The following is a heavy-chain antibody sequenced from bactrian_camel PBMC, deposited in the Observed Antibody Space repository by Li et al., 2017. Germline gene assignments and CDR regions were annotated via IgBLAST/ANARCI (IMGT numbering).Heavy chain of an antibody. CDR3: ATNDCSRAYCQ. CDR2: IDGLGTL. Sequence: DVQLVESGGGLVQPGGSLRLSCAPSGSTVRNLCMAWFRRRPEKEREFVAAIDGLGTLAYSDSVKGRFTISRDSAKNTLYLQLSSLKTEDTAMYYCATNDCSRAYCQRGQGTQVTVS. V-gene: IGHV3S67*01. J-gene: IGHJ4*01. D-gene: IGHD3*01. CDR1: GSTVRNLC.